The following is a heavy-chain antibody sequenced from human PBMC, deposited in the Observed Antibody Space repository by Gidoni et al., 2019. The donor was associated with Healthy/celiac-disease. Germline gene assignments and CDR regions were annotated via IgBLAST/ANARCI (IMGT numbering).Heavy chain of an antibody. CDR2: ITASGGST. Sequence: EVQLLESGGGLVQPGGSLRLSCAASGFPFSSYAMSWVRPAPGKGLEWVSPITASGGSTYYAESVKGRFTISRDNSKNKLYLQMNSLRAEDTAVYYCAKGLCSGGSCPLDYWGQGTLVTVSS. J-gene: IGHJ4*02. CDR1: GFPFSSYA. D-gene: IGHD2-15*01. V-gene: IGHV3-23*01. CDR3: AKGLCSGGSCPLDY.